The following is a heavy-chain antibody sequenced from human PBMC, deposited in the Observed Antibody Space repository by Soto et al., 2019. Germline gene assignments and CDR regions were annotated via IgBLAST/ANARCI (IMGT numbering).Heavy chain of an antibody. D-gene: IGHD3-22*01. CDR1: GFSFSDYY. J-gene: IGHJ4*02. CDR2: ISSSADTI. CDR3: ARAAYYDGNGYYRAVIAY. V-gene: IGHV3-11*01. Sequence: QVQLVASGGGLVKPGGSLRLSCAASGFSFSDYYMSWIRQSPGKGLEWLSYISSSADTIYYADSVKGRFTISRDNAKNSLYLQMDSLRAENTAVYYWARAAYYDGNGYYRAVIAYWGQGSMVIVSS.